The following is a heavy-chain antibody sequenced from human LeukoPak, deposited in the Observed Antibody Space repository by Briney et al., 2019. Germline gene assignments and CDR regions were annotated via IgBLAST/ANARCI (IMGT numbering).Heavy chain of an antibody. Sequence: GRCLRLSCAPSGFTSSTYAMSWGRHAPRKGRGWVSSISGVVYSTYYTDSVKGRFTISRDSSKNKLYLQMNSLRSEDTAVYYCAKDTVEGSGDWGQGTLVTVSS. CDR3: AKDTVEGSGD. D-gene: IGHD1-26*01. CDR2: ISGVVYST. V-gene: IGHV3-23*01. CDR1: GFTSSTYA. J-gene: IGHJ4*02.